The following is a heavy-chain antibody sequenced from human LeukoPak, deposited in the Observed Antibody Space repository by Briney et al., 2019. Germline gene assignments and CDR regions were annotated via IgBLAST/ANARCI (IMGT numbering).Heavy chain of an antibody. J-gene: IGHJ5*02. CDR1: GYTFTGYY. CDR3: AREGCSSTSCYGGGYNWFDP. D-gene: IGHD2-2*01. Sequence: ASVKVSCKASGYTFTGYYMHWVRQAPGQGLEWMGWINPNSGGTNYAQKFQGRVTMTRDTSISTAYMELNRLRSDDTAVYYCAREGCSSTSCYGGGYNWFDPWGQGTLVTVSS. CDR2: INPNSGGT. V-gene: IGHV1-2*02.